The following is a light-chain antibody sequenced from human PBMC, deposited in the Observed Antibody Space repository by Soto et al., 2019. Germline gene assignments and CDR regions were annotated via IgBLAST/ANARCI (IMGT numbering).Light chain of an antibody. V-gene: IGLV2-23*02. Sequence: QSVLTQPASVSGSPGQSITISCTGTSSDVGSYKLVSWYQQHPGKAPKLMISEVSKRPSGISDRFSGSKSGSTASLTISELQAEDEADYYCCSYAGTSTHTVFGGGTQLTVL. CDR2: EVS. J-gene: IGLJ7*01. CDR3: CSYAGTSTHTV. CDR1: SSDVGSYKL.